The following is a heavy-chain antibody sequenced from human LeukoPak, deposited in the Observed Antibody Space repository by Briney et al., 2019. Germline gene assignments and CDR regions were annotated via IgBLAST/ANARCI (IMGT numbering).Heavy chain of an antibody. Sequence: TSQTLSLTCAVSGGSISSGGYSWSWIRQPPGKGLEWIGYIYYSGSTYYNPSLKSRVTISVDTSKNQFSLKLSSVTAADTAVYYCARDPGAIEYSSSFFDYWGQGTLVTVSS. J-gene: IGHJ4*02. V-gene: IGHV4-30-2*05. CDR3: ARDPGAIEYSSSFFDY. D-gene: IGHD6-6*01. CDR1: GGSISSGGYS. CDR2: IYYSGST.